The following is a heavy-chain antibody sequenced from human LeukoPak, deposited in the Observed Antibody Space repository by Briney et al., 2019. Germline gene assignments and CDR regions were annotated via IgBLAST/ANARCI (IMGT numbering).Heavy chain of an antibody. Sequence: GGSLRLSCAASGFTFSSYSMNWVRQAPGKGLEWASSISSSSSYIYYADSVKGRFTISRDNAKNSLYLQMNSLRAEDTAVYYCARIRVDAFDIWGQGTMVTVSS. CDR1: GFTFSSYS. V-gene: IGHV3-21*01. CDR3: ARIRVDAFDI. CDR2: ISSSSSYI. D-gene: IGHD6-13*01. J-gene: IGHJ3*02.